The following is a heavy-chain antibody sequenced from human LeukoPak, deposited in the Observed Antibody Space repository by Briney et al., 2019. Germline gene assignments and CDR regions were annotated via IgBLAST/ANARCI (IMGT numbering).Heavy chain of an antibody. CDR1: GGTFSSYT. CDR2: IIPILGIA. V-gene: IGHV1-69*04. J-gene: IGHJ4*02. CDR3: ARDPGYSSGWYPFDY. Sequence: GASVKVSCKASGGTFSSYTISWVRQAPGQGLEWMGRIIPILGIANYAQKFQGRVTITADKSTSTAYMELSSLRSEDTAVYYCARDPGYSSGWYPFDYWGQGTLVTVSS. D-gene: IGHD6-19*01.